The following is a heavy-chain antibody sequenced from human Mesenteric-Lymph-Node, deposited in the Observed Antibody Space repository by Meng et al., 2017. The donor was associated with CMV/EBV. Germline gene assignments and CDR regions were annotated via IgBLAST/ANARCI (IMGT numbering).Heavy chain of an antibody. CDR3: ARASFGGVIAGDYYGMDV. Sequence: GESLKISCAASGFTFSSYSMNWVRQAPGKGLEWVSSISSSSSYIYYADSVKGRFTISRDNSKNTLYLQMNSLRAEDTAVYYCARASFGGVIAGDYYGMDVWGQGTTVTVSS. CDR1: GFTFSSYS. D-gene: IGHD3-16*02. J-gene: IGHJ6*02. V-gene: IGHV3-21*04. CDR2: ISSSSSYI.